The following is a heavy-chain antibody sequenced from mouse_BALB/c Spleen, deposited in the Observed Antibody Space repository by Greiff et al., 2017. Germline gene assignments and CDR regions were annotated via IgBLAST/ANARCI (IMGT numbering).Heavy chain of an antibody. CDR3: ARGGITTAPAWFAY. CDR2: IYPGSGST. J-gene: IGHJ3*01. V-gene: IGHV1-77*01. CDR1: GYTFTDYV. D-gene: IGHD1-2*01. Sequence: QVHVKQSGPELVKPGASVKMSCKASGYTFTDYVISWVKQRTGQGLEWIGEIYPGSGSTYYNEKFKGKATLTADKSSNTAYMQLSSLTSEDSAVYFCARGGITTAPAWFAYWGQGTLVTVSA.